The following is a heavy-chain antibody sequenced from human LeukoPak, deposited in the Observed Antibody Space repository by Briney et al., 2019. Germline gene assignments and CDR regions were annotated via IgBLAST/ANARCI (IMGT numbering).Heavy chain of an antibody. V-gene: IGHV4-59*08. Sequence: SDTLSLTCTVSGGPIGAYYWSWIRQPPGKGLEWIGYIYYSGSTNYNPSLKSRVTISVDTSKNQFSLKLSSVTAADTAVYYCARQRRVRGAKEVYYYYYYYMDVWGKGTTVTISS. CDR1: GGPIGAYY. D-gene: IGHD3-10*01. CDR3: ARQRRVRGAKEVYYYYYYYMDV. CDR2: IYYSGST. J-gene: IGHJ6*03.